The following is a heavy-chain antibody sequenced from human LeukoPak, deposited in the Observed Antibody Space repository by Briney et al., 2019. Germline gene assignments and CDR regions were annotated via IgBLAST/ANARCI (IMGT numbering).Heavy chain of an antibody. J-gene: IGHJ4*02. CDR3: ARDLSAAYDF. CDR1: GFPFSSYG. V-gene: IGHV3-33*01. CDR2: LVYDERN. D-gene: IGHD2-21*01. Sequence: QTGGFLRLSCAASGFPFSSYGMHWVRQAPGKGLEWVARLVYDERNDYANSVKGRFTISRDNSKNTLYLQMDNLRVDDTAVYYCARDLSAAYDFWGQGILVTVSS.